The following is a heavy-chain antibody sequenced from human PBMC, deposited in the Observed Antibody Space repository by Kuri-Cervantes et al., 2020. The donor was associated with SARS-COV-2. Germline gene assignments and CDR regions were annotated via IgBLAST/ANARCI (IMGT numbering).Heavy chain of an antibody. Sequence: LRLSCAVYGGSFSSYYWGWIRQPPGKGLEWIGYIYYSGSTYYNPSLKSRVTISVDTSKNQFSLKLSSVTAADTAVYYCARAIFGVVLFDYWGQGTLVTVSS. CDR3: ARAIFGVVLFDY. CDR2: IYYSGST. J-gene: IGHJ4*02. V-gene: IGHV4-30-4*08. CDR1: GGSFSSYY. D-gene: IGHD3-3*01.